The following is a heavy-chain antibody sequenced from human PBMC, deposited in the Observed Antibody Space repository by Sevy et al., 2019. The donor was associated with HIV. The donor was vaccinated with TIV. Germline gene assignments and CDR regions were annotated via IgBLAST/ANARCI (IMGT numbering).Heavy chain of an antibody. CDR3: GRAGSNKVAQFFDI. V-gene: IGHV1-46*01. CDR1: GHTFTNYY. Sequence: ASVKVSCKASGHTFTNYYIHWLRQAPGQGLEWMGIIGPSGDITIYARKFQGRGTMTRDTSNSTIYMEINNLKSEDTSVYYCGRAGSNKVAQFFDIWGQGTMVTVSS. CDR2: IGPSGDIT. D-gene: IGHD2-15*01. J-gene: IGHJ3*02.